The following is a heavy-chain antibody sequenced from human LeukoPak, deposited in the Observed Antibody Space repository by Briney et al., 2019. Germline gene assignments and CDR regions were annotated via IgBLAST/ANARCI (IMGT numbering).Heavy chain of an antibody. CDR1: GGSFSGYY. J-gene: IGHJ6*03. D-gene: IGHD2-2*01. Sequence: PSETLSLTCAVYGGSFSGYYWSWIRQPPGKGLEWIGEINHSGSTNYNPSLKSRVTISVDTSKNQFSLKLSSVTAADTAVYYCARLDIVVVPAAESYYYMDVWGNGTTVTVSS. CDR2: INHSGST. V-gene: IGHV4-34*01. CDR3: ARLDIVVVPAAESYYYMDV.